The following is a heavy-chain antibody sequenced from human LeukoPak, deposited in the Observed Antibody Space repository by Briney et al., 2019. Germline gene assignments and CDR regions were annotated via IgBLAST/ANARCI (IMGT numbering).Heavy chain of an antibody. Sequence: GESLKISCKGSGYSFTSYWIGWVRQMPGKGLEWMGIIYPGDSGSRYSPSFQGQVTISADKSISAAYLQWSSLKASDTAMYYCARQIRCSSTSCPVYAFDIWGQGTMVTVSS. CDR3: ARQIRCSSTSCPVYAFDI. D-gene: IGHD2-2*01. V-gene: IGHV5-51*01. J-gene: IGHJ3*02. CDR2: IYPGDSGS. CDR1: GYSFTSYW.